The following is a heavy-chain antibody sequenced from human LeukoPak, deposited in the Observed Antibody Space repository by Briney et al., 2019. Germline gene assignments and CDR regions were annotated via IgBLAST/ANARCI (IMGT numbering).Heavy chain of an antibody. CDR1: GASISSTSYY. J-gene: IGHJ3*02. CDR2: IYYSGRT. D-gene: IGHD6-19*01. CDR3: ARGLPTQTLSIAVAGSHYAFDI. V-gene: IGHV4-39*07. Sequence: SETLSLTCTVSGASISSTSYYWGWIRQPPGQGLEWIGTIYYSGRTYYNPSLKSRVTISVDTSKNQFSLKLSSVTAADTAVYYCARGLPTQTLSIAVAGSHYAFDIWGQGTMVAASS.